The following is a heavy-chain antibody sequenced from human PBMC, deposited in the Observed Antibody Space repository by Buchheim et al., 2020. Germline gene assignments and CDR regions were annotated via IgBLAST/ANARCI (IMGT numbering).Heavy chain of an antibody. CDR2: INPNSGGT. J-gene: IGHJ3*02. CDR1: GYTFTGYY. Sequence: QVQLAQSGAEVKKPGASVKVSCKASGYTFTGYYMHWVRQAPGQGLEWMGWINPNSGGTNYAQKFQGRVTMTRDTSISTAYMELSRLRSDDTAVYYCARVPRSRYYYDSSGDKVQAFDIWGQGT. V-gene: IGHV1-2*02. D-gene: IGHD3-22*01. CDR3: ARVPRSRYYYDSSGDKVQAFDI.